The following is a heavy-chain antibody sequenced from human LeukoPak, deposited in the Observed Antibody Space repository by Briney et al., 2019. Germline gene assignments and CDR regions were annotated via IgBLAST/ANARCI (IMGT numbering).Heavy chain of an antibody. CDR3: ARDLDYYGSGSFFNI. J-gene: IGHJ3*02. D-gene: IGHD3-10*01. CDR2: INPNSGGT. CDR1: GYTFTAYS. Sequence: ASVKVSCKASGYTFTAYSMHWVRQAPGQGLEWMGWINPNSGGTNYAQKFQGRVTMTKDTSITKAYMELSRLRSDDTAVYYCARDLDYYGSGSFFNIWGQGTMVTVSS. V-gene: IGHV1-2*02.